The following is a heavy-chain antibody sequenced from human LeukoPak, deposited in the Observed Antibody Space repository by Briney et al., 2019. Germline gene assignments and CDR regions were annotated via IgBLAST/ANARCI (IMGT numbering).Heavy chain of an antibody. D-gene: IGHD6-19*01. CDR2: ISSSGNTI. Sequence: PGGSLRLSCAASGFTFSSYEMNWVRQAPGKGLEWVSYISSSGNTIYYADSVKGRFTISRDNAKNSLYLQMNSLRAEDTAVYYCAREHGSDWHHFDDWGQGTLVTVSS. J-gene: IGHJ4*02. CDR3: AREHGSDWHHFDD. CDR1: GFTFSSYE. V-gene: IGHV3-48*03.